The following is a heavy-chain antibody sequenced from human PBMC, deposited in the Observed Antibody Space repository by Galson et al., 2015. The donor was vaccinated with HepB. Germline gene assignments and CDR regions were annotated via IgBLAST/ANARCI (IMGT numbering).Heavy chain of an antibody. CDR3: ASGVDYYDSSGYYRV. V-gene: IGHV4-39*01. Sequence: ETLSLTCTVSGGSISSSSYYWGWIRQPPGKGLEWIGSIYYSGSTYYNPSLKSRVTISVDTSKNQFSLKLSSVTAADTAVYYCASGVDYYDSSGYYRVWGQGTLVTVSS. J-gene: IGHJ4*02. CDR2: IYYSGST. CDR1: GGSISSSSYY. D-gene: IGHD3-22*01.